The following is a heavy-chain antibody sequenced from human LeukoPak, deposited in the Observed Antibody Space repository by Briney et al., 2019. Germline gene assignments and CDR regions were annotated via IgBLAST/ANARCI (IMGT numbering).Heavy chain of an antibody. J-gene: IGHJ4*02. CDR2: ISSGGGIT. D-gene: IGHD3-10*01. CDR1: GFTVSSNY. Sequence: GGSLRLSCAASGFTVSSNYMSWVRQAPGRRLEYVSGISSGGGITDYADSVKGRFIISRDNSKNTLYVQMSSLRVEDTAVYYCVKKFASGAYPYDYWGQGILVTVSS. CDR3: VKKFASGAYPYDY. V-gene: IGHV3-64*05.